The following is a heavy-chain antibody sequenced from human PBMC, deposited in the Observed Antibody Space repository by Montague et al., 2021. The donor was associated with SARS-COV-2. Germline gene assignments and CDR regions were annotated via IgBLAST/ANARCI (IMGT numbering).Heavy chain of an antibody. Sequence: SETLSLTCTVSGGSVSRISSHWGWIRQPPGKGLEYIGSFYYAGGTQYNPSFKSRVTISVDTSNDQFSLKMNSVTAADTAVYFCARLYGSSFDYWGQGTLVTVSS. CDR3: ARLYGSSFDY. CDR2: FYYAGGT. V-gene: IGHV4-39*01. CDR1: GGSVSRISSH. D-gene: IGHD4-17*01. J-gene: IGHJ4*02.